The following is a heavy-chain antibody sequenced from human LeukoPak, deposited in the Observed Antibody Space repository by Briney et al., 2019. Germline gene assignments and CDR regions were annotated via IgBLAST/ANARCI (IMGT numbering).Heavy chain of an antibody. CDR1: GFTVSSNY. CDR3: ARGGGSGRYGFAFDC. Sequence: GGSLRLSCAASGFTVSSNYMSWVRQAPGKGLEWVSVIYSGGSTYYADSVKGRFTISRDNSKNTLYLQMNSLRAEDTAVYYCARGGGSGRYGFAFDCWGQGTLVTVSS. CDR2: IYSGGST. J-gene: IGHJ4*02. D-gene: IGHD6-19*01. V-gene: IGHV3-53*01.